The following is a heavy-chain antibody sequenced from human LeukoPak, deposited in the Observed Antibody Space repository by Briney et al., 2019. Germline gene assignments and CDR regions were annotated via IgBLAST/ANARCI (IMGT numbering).Heavy chain of an antibody. CDR1: GGSFSGYY. J-gene: IGHJ4*02. CDR3: ARGGVTNDSSGYYYRLDY. V-gene: IGHV4-34*01. CDR2: INHSGST. Sequence: SETLSLTCAVYGGSFSGYYWSWIRQPPGKGLGWIGEINHSGSTNYNPSLKSRVTISVDTSKNQFSLKLSSVTAADTAVYYCARGGVTNDSSGYYYRLDYWGQGTLVTVSS. D-gene: IGHD3-22*01.